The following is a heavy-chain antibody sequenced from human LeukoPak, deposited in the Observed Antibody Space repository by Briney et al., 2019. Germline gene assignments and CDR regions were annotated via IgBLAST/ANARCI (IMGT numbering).Heavy chain of an antibody. V-gene: IGHV1-18*01. CDR3: VRDLNYFPLGYDILGDIGCYFDY. CDR2: ISPHNGNT. D-gene: IGHD3-9*01. CDR1: GYTFTMYG. J-gene: IGHJ4*02. Sequence: ASVTLSCKASGYTFTMYGISWVRQAPGQGLQWLGWISPHNGNTNNGQDLQGRVTMTTDTSTSTAYLELRSLRSDDTAIYYCVRDLNYFPLGYDILGDIGCYFDYWGQGSLVTVSS.